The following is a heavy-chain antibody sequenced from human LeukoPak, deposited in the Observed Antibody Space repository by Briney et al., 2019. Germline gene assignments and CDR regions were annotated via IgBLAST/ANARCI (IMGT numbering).Heavy chain of an antibody. Sequence: SETLSLTCTVSGGSMSSYYWSWFRQPPGKGLEWIGYIYYSRNTNYNSSLKSRVTISVDTSKNQFSLRLSSVTAADTAVYYCARGGWYEDYWGQGTLVTVSS. CDR3: ARGGWYEDY. CDR1: GGSMSSYY. J-gene: IGHJ4*02. D-gene: IGHD6-19*01. V-gene: IGHV4-59*01. CDR2: IYYSRNT.